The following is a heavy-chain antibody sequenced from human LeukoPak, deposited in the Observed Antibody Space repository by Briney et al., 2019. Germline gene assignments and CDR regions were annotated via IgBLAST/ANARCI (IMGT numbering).Heavy chain of an antibody. Sequence: GGSLRLPCAASGFTFVNYEMNWVRQAPGKGLEWVSYISGRGSRIYYADSVKGRFTISRDNAENSLYLQMNSLRAEDTAVYYCARDTEYGDYFDYWCQGTLVTVSS. CDR2: ISGRGSRI. CDR3: ARDTEYGDYFDY. J-gene: IGHJ4*02. D-gene: IGHD4-17*01. V-gene: IGHV3-48*03. CDR1: GFTFVNYE.